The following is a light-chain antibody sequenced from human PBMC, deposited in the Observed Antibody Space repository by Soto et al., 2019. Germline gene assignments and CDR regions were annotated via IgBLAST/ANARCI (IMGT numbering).Light chain of an antibody. J-gene: IGKJ4*01. CDR2: DPS. CDR3: QQYHSYSPT. V-gene: IGKV1-5*01. CDR1: QSISSG. Sequence: DIQMTQSPSTLPASVGDRVSITCLASQSISSGLAWYQQKPWKAPKLLIYDPSSLESGVPSRFSGSGSEPEFTLTISSLLPDDFATYHCQQYHSYSPTFGGGTKVEIK.